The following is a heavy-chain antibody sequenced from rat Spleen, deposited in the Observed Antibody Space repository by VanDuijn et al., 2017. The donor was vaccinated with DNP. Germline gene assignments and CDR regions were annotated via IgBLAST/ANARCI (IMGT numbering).Heavy chain of an antibody. CDR3: ARWGYWYFDF. Sequence: EVQLQESGPGLVKPSQSLSLICSVTGYSITSNYWGWIRKFPGNKMEWIGYINYSGSTHYNPSLKSRISITRDTSKNQFFLHLNSVTTEDTATYYCARWGYWYFDFWGPGTMITVSS. CDR2: INYSGST. V-gene: IGHV3-1*01. CDR1: GYSITSNY. J-gene: IGHJ1*01.